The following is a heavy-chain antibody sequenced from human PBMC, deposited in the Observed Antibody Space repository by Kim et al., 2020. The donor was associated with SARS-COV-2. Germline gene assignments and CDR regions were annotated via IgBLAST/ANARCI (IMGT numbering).Heavy chain of an antibody. CDR2: LSWNSGSI. J-gene: IGHJ6*02. Sequence: GGSLRLSCVASGFTFGDYAMHWVRQAPGKGLEWVSGLSWNSGSIGYADSVKGRFTISRDNAKKSLYLRMNSLRAEDTATYYCVKDMVWRWLQESYGMDVWGQGTTVTVSS. D-gene: IGHD5-12*01. CDR1: GFTFGDYA. CDR3: VKDMVWRWLQESYGMDV. V-gene: IGHV3-9*01.